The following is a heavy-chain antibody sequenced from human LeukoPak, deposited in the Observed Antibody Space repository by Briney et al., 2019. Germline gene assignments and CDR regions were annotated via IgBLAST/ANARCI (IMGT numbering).Heavy chain of an antibody. CDR3: ATAADYSNYLGY. J-gene: IGHJ4*02. D-gene: IGHD4-11*01. CDR1: GYTLTELS. Sequence: ASVKVSCKVSGYTLTELSMHWVRQAPGKGLEWMGGFDPEDGETIYAQKFQGRVIMTEDTSTDTAYMELSSPRSEDTAVYYCATAADYSNYLGYWGQGTLVTVSS. CDR2: FDPEDGET. V-gene: IGHV1-24*01.